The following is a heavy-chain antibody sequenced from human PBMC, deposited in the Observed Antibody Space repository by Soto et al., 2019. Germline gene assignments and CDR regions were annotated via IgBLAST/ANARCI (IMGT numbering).Heavy chain of an antibody. J-gene: IGHJ4*02. CDR2: IKSKTDGGTT. D-gene: IGHD3-9*01. CDR3: RSYFHWVRAY. CDR1: GFTFSNTW. Sequence: PGGSLRLSCAASGFTFSNTWMSWVRQAPGKGLEWIGRIKSKTDGGTTDYAAPLKGRFTISRDDSNNILYLQMDGLKTEDTAIYYCRSYFHWVRAYWGQGTRVTVSS. V-gene: IGHV3-15*01.